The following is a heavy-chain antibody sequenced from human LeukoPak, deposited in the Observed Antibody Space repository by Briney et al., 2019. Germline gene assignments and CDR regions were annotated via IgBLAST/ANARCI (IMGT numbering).Heavy chain of an antibody. J-gene: IGHJ4*02. V-gene: IGHV4-38-2*01. CDR3: VEMATRWYFDH. D-gene: IGHD5-24*01. CDR1: GYSISSGYY. CDR2: VFHSGST. Sequence: SETLSLTCSVSGYSISSGYYWGWIRQPPGKGLEWIGNVFHSGSTYYTPSLKSRATISVDTSKNQFSLKPSSVTAADTAVYYCVEMATRWYFDHWGQGTLATVSS.